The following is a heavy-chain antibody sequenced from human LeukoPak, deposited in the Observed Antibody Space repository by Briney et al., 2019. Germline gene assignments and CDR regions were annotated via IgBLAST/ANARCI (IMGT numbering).Heavy chain of an antibody. CDR2: VTTAGDT. J-gene: IGHJ4*02. CDR3: VRETCAGSTCYQLDS. D-gene: IGHD2-15*01. CDR1: GFTVRNSD. V-gene: IGHV3-13*01. Sequence: SGASLRLYDAASGFTVRNSDMHWVRQAAAKGLHWVSVVTTAGDTYYSGSVKGRFTISRENAKTSVYLQMNSLRAGDTAVYYWVRETCAGSTCYQLDSWGQGTLVTVSS.